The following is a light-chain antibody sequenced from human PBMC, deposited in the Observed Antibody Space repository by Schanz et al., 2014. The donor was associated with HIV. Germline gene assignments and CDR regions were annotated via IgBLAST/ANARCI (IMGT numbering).Light chain of an antibody. CDR3: SSFSTSDTPI. V-gene: IGLV2-14*03. CDR2: DVR. CDR1: SSDIGGSDY. J-gene: IGLJ1*01. Sequence: QSVLTQPASVSGSPGQSITISCSGTSSDIGGSDYVSWYQQHPGRAPKVLIYDVRDRPSGVSNRFSGSKSGNTASLTISGLQAEDEAEYFCSSFSTSDTPIFGTGTKLTVL.